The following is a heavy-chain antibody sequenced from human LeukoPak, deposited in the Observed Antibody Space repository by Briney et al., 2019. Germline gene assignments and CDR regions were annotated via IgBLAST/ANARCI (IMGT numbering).Heavy chain of an antibody. J-gene: IGHJ5*02. D-gene: IGHD2-2*01. CDR3: ARGADIVVVPTTIPRWFDP. V-gene: IGHV4-30-2*06. Sequence: SETLSLTCAVSGDSISNGGYSWSWIRQSPGKGLEWIGYIYQSGSTYYNPSLKSRVTISVDRSKNQFSLKLRSVTAADTAVYFCARGADIVVVPTTIPRWFDPWGQGTLVTVSS. CDR1: GDSISNGGYS. CDR2: IYQSGST.